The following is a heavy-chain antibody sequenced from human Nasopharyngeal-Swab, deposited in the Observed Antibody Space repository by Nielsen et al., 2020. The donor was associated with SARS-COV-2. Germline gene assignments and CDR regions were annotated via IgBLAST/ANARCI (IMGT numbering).Heavy chain of an antibody. CDR3: ARDLTLDSGELL. D-gene: IGHD1-26*01. Sequence: GESLKISCAASGFTFSSYGMHWVRQAPGKGLEWVAVIWYDGSNKYYADSVKGRFTISRDNSKNTLYRQMNSLRAEDTAVYYCARDLTLDSGELLWGEGTLVTVSS. V-gene: IGHV3-33*01. J-gene: IGHJ4*02. CDR2: IWYDGSNK. CDR1: GFTFSSYG.